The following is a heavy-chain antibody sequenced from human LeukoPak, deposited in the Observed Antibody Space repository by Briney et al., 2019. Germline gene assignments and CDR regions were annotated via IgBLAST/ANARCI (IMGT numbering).Heavy chain of an antibody. J-gene: IGHJ3*02. CDR3: ARAWHGGVIINDAFDI. CDR1: GYTFTGYY. V-gene: IGHV1-2*02. D-gene: IGHD3-10*01. Sequence: GASVKVSCKASGYTFTGYYMHWVRQAPGQGLEWMGWINPNSGGTDYAQKFQGRVTMTRDTSISTAYMELSRLRSDDTAVYYCARAWHGGVIINDAFDIWGQGTMVTVSS. CDR2: INPNSGGT.